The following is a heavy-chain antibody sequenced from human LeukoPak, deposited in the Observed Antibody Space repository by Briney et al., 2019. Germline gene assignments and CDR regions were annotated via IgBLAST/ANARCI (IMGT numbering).Heavy chain of an antibody. CDR3: ARGWAYDSSGYYQYYFDY. CDR2: IYHSGST. CDR1: GGSISSSNW. Sequence: SETLSLTCTVSGGSISSSNWWSWVRPPPGKGLEWIGEIYHSGSTNYNPSLKSRVTISVDKSKNQFSLKLSSVTAADTAVYYCARGWAYDSSGYYQYYFDYWGQGTLVTVSS. V-gene: IGHV4-4*02. J-gene: IGHJ4*02. D-gene: IGHD3-22*01.